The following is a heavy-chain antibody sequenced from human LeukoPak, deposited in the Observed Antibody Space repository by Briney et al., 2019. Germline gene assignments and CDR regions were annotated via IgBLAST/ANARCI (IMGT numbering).Heavy chain of an antibody. CDR2: IYSGGST. D-gene: IGHD3-10*01. V-gene: IGHV3-66*01. J-gene: IGHJ4*02. CDR1: GFTFSSYW. CDR3: ARGTTYYYGSGSYYRASYYFDY. Sequence: PGGSLRLSCAASGFTFSSYWMSWVRQAPGKGLEWVSVIYSGGSTYYADSVKGRFTISRDNSKNTLYLQMNSLRAEDTAVYYCARGTTYYYGSGSYYRASYYFDYWGQGTLVTVSS.